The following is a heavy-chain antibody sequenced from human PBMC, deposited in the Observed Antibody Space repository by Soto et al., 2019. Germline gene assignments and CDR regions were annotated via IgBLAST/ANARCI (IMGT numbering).Heavy chain of an antibody. J-gene: IGHJ4*02. CDR2: INPSSGTT. CDR3: ARSLGETTSLFDY. CDR1: GYIFIHCF. Sequence: QVQLVQSGAEMKQPGASVKLSCQASGYIFIHCFMHWVRQAPGQGLEWMGGINPSSGTTTYAQKFPGRVTVTRDTSTSTVYMELSRLGSGDTAMYYCARSLGETTSLFDYWGQGSLVTVSA. V-gene: IGHV1-46*01. D-gene: IGHD1-26*01.